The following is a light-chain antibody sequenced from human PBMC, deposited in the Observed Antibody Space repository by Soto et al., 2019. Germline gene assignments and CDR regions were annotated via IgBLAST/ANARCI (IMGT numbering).Light chain of an antibody. CDR3: CSYAGSSRV. V-gene: IGLV2-23*01. Sequence: QSALTQPASVSGSPGQSITISCTGTSSDVGSYNLVSWYQQHPGKAPKLMIYEGSKRPSGVSNRFSRSKSGNTASLTISGLQAEDEADYYCCSYAGSSRVFGGGTKLTVL. J-gene: IGLJ3*02. CDR2: EGS. CDR1: SSDVGSYNL.